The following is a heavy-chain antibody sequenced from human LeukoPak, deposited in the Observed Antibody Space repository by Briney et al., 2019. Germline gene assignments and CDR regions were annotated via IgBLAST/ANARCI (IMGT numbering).Heavy chain of an antibody. CDR3: ARVGSGSFDY. V-gene: IGHV4-39*01. CDR1: GGSISSSSYY. J-gene: IGHJ4*02. D-gene: IGHD3-10*01. Sequence: SETLSLTCTVSGGSISSSSYYWGWIRQPPGKGLEWIGSIYYSGSTYYNPSLKSRVTISVDTSKNQFSLKLSSVTAADTAVYYCARVGSGSFDYWGQGTLVTVSS. CDR2: IYYSGST.